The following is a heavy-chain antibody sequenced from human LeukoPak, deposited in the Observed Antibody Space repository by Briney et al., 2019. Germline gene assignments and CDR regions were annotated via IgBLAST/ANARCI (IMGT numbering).Heavy chain of an antibody. J-gene: IGHJ4*02. D-gene: IGHD1-1*01. V-gene: IGHV4-34*01. Sequence: SSETLSLTCAVYGGSFSGYYWSWIRQPPGKGLEWIGEINHSGSTNDNPSLKSRVTISVDTSKNQFSLKLSSVTAADTAVYYCARLPRYAAADYWGQGTLVTVSS. CDR2: INHSGST. CDR3: ARLPRYAAADY. CDR1: GGSFSGYY.